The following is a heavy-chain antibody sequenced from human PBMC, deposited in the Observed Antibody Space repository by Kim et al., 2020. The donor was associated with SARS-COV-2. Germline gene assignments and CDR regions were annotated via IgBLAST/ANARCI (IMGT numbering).Heavy chain of an antibody. Sequence: SETLSLTCTVSGYSISSGYYWGWIRQPPGKGLEWIGSIYHSGSTYYNPSLKSRVTISVDTSKNQFSLKLSSVTAADTAVYYCARDNENYDYWGQGTLVTV. CDR2: IYHSGST. J-gene: IGHJ4*02. D-gene: IGHD2-8*01. CDR3: ARDNENYDY. V-gene: IGHV4-38-2*02. CDR1: GYSISSGYY.